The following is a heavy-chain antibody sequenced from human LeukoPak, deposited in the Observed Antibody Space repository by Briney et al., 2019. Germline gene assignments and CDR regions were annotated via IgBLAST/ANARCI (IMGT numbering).Heavy chain of an antibody. J-gene: IGHJ4*02. Sequence: PGGSLRLSCAASGFTFNIYGMHWVRQAPGKGLEWVAVISYDGHNKYYADSVKGRFTVSRDNSKDTLYLQMNSLRTDDTAVYYCARFRTWGDKAFDYWGQGTLVTVSS. CDR2: ISYDGHNK. CDR1: GFTFNIYG. V-gene: IGHV3-30*03. CDR3: ARFRTWGDKAFDY. D-gene: IGHD2-21*02.